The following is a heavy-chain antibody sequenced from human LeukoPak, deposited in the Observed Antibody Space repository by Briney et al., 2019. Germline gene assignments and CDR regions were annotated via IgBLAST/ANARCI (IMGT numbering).Heavy chain of an antibody. CDR3: ARGTMEYYYDSSGEVGY. CDR2: IYYSGST. J-gene: IGHJ4*02. Sequence: TSETLSLTCTVSGGSISSGDYYWSWIRQPPGKGLEWIGYIYYSGSTYYNPSLKGRVTISVDTSKNQFSLKLSSVTAADTAVYYCARGTMEYYYDSSGEVGYWGQGTLVTVSS. CDR1: GGSISSGDYY. V-gene: IGHV4-30-4*01. D-gene: IGHD3-22*01.